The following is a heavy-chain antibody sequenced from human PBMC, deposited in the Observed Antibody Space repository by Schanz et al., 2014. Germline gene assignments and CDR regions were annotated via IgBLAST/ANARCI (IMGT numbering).Heavy chain of an antibody. V-gene: IGHV3-11*01. CDR3: AKCIGWYGRCAFDI. CDR1: GFTFNGAY. J-gene: IGHJ3*02. Sequence: QVQLVESGGGLVKPGGSLRLSCAASGFTFNGAYMTWIRQAPGKGLEWVSYINGGGETTYYADSVRGRFTISRDNAKNSLFLQMNSLRAEDTAVYYCAKCIGWYGRCAFDIWGQGTMVTVSS. D-gene: IGHD6-19*01. CDR2: INGGGETT.